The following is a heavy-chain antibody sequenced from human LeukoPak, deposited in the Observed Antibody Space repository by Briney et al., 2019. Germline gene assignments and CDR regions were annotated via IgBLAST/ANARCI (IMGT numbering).Heavy chain of an antibody. J-gene: IGHJ4*02. Sequence: PGRSLRLSCAASGFTFSTYGMHWVRQAPGKGLEWVAVIWYDGGNKFYADSVKGRFTVSRDNSQNTLYLQMSSLRAEDTAVYYRARERGSYYTHFDYWGQGTLVTVSS. V-gene: IGHV3-33*01. D-gene: IGHD3-10*01. CDR3: ARERGSYYTHFDY. CDR1: GFTFSTYG. CDR2: IWYDGGNK.